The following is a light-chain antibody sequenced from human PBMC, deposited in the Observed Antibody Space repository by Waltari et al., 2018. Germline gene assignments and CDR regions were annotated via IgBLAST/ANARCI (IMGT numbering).Light chain of an antibody. J-gene: IGKJ2*01. Sequence: DIQMTQSPSSLSASVGDRVTITCRASQNIADYLNWYQEKPGEAPKLLIWGASSLQRGVPSRFSGSASGTDFTLTISSLHPEDFATYYCQQSYSTPYTFGQGTELDIK. CDR1: QNIADY. CDR3: QQSYSTPYT. CDR2: GAS. V-gene: IGKV1-39*01.